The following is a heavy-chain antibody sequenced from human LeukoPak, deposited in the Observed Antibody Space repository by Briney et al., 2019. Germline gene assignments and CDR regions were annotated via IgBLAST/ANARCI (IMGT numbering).Heavy chain of an antibody. J-gene: IGHJ6*03. CDR2: IYNSGTT. V-gene: IGHV4-31*03. CDR1: GVSINSGDFY. D-gene: IGHD4-17*01. Sequence: SETLSLTCTVSGVSINSGDFYWSWIRQHPEKGLELIGYIYNSGTTYYTPSLKSRVTISIDTSKNQFSLKLSSVTAADTAMYYCARVDYGDYHYHMDVWGKGTTVTVSS. CDR3: ARVDYGDYHYHMDV.